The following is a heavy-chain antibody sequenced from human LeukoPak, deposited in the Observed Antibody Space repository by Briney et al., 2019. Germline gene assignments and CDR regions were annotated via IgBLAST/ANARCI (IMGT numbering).Heavy chain of an antibody. CDR3: AKDRGGSYYLFDY. CDR1: GFTFSNYA. D-gene: IGHD1-26*01. V-gene: IGHV3-30*04. J-gene: IGHJ4*02. CDR2: ISYDGSNK. Sequence: GGSLRLSCAASGFTFSNYAMHWVRQAPGKGLEWVAVISYDGSNKYYADSVKGRFTISRDNSKNTLYLQMNSLRAEDTAVYYCAKDRGGSYYLFDYWGQGTLVTVSS.